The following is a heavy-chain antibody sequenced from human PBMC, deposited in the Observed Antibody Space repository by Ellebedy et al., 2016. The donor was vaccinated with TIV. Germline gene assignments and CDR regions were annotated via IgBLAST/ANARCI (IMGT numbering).Heavy chain of an antibody. CDR3: ASSRYHYYVGNTIFAY. CDR2: VSNSGDST. J-gene: IGHJ4*02. D-gene: IGHD3-10*02. Sequence: PGGSLRLSYAASGFTFTNYAMNWVRQAPGKGLEGVSAVSNSGDSTYYADSVKGRFTISRDNSKNTLYLQMNSLRPEDTAVYYCASSRYHYYVGNTIFAYWGQGTLVTVSS. CDR1: GFTFTNYA. V-gene: IGHV3-23*01.